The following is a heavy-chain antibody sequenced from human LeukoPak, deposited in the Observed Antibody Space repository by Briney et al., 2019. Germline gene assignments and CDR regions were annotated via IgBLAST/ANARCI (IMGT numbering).Heavy chain of an antibody. J-gene: IGHJ3*02. Sequence: TGGSLRLSCAASGFTFSSYSMNSVRQAPGKGLEWVSSISSSSSYIYYADSVKGRFTISRDNAQNSLYLQMNSLRAEDTAVYYCARDHSSSWTSPGAFDIWGQGTMVTVSS. CDR3: ARDHSSSWTSPGAFDI. V-gene: IGHV3-21*01. D-gene: IGHD6-13*01. CDR1: GFTFSSYS. CDR2: ISSSSSYI.